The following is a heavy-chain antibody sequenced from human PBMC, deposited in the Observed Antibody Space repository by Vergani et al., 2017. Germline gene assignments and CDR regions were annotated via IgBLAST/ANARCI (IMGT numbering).Heavy chain of an antibody. CDR3: ARDDGDYGY. V-gene: IGHV3-7*03. CDR2: IKQDGSEK. D-gene: IGHD4-17*01. CDR1: GFTFSSYW. J-gene: IGHJ4*02. Sequence: EVQLVESGGGLVQPGGSLRLSCAASGFTFSSYWRSWVRQAPGKGLEWVANIKQDGSEKYYVDSVKGRFTISRDNAKNSLYLQMNSLRAEDTAMYYCARDDGDYGYWGQGTLVTVSS.